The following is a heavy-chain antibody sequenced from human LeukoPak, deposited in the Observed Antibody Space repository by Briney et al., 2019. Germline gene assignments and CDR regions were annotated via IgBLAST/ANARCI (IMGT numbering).Heavy chain of an antibody. CDR2: IYPGDSDT. Sequence: GESLKISCKGSGYSFTSYWIGWVRQMPGKGLEWMGIIYPGDSDTRYSPSFQGQVTISADKSISTAYLQWSSLKASDTAMYYCARRASGSYWVPSAFDIWGQGTMVTVSS. J-gene: IGHJ3*02. D-gene: IGHD1-26*01. CDR3: ARRASGSYWVPSAFDI. V-gene: IGHV5-51*01. CDR1: GYSFTSYW.